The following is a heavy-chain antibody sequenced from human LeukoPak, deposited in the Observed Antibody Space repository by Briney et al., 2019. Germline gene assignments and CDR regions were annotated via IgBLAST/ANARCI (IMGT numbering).Heavy chain of an antibody. CDR1: GGTFSSYT. Sequence: SVKLSCKASGGTFSSYTISWVRQAPAQGLEWMGRIIPILGIANYAQKFQGRVTITADTSTSTTYRELSSLRSEDTAVYYCACLDTYYYDSSGYSPDWGQGTLVTVSS. V-gene: IGHV1-69*02. CDR3: ACLDTYYYDSSGYSPD. J-gene: IGHJ4*02. CDR2: IIPILGIA. D-gene: IGHD3-22*01.